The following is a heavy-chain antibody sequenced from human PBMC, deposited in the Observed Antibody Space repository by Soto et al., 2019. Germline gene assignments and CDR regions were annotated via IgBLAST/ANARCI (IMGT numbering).Heavy chain of an antibody. J-gene: IGHJ5*02. CDR2: ISHDGINK. CDR3: ARDMYSSDYFVKWFEP. D-gene: IGHD6-19*01. Sequence: QVRLVESGGGVVQPGRSLRLSCTASGFSFSSYAMYWFRQPPGKGLEWVAVISHDGINKHYADSVKGRVTVSRDNSNHWLDLQLNSLRGEDKAMYYCARDMYSSDYFVKWFEPWGQGTLVTVSS. V-gene: IGHV3-30-3*01. CDR1: GFSFSSYA.